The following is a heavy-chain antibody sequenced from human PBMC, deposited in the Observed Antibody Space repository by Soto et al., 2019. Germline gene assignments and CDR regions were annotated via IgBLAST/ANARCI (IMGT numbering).Heavy chain of an antibody. V-gene: IGHV4-4*02. CDR2: IYHSGST. CDR1: SGSISSSNW. J-gene: IGHJ5*02. D-gene: IGHD2-21*01. CDR3: AKTNGDNNWFDP. Sequence: QVQLQESGPGLVKPSGTLSLTCAVSSGSISSSNWWSWVRQPPGKGLEWIGEIYHSGSTNYNPSLKRRVTISVDKSKNQFSLKLSSVTAADTAVYYCAKTNGDNNWFDPWGQGTLVTVSS.